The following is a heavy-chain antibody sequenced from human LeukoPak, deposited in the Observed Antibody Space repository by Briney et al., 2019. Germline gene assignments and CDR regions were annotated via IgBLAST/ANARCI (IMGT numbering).Heavy chain of an antibody. V-gene: IGHV3-64*01. Sequence: GGSLRLSCAASGFTFSSYSMYWVRQAPGKGLEYVSVITNNGGSTNYASSVKGRFTISRDNSKNTLYLQMNSLRAEDTAVYYCARGRITMVRGVPYFDYWGQGTLVTVSS. CDR1: GFTFSSYS. CDR3: ARGRITMVRGVPYFDY. J-gene: IGHJ4*02. CDR2: ITNNGGST. D-gene: IGHD3-10*01.